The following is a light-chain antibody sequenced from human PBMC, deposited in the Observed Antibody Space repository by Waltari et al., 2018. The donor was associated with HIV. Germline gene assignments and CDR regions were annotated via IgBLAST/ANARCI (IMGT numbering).Light chain of an antibody. CDR1: NSNSGTNY. J-gene: IGLJ3*02. V-gene: IGLV1-47*01. CDR2: SNG. Sequence: QSVLTQPPSASGTPGQRVTIACSGSNSNSGTNYVYWYQQLPGTTPKLRIYSNGQRPSGVPDRFSGSKSGTSASLAISGLRSEDEAAYYCAAWDDILSGLVFGGGTKLTVL. CDR3: AAWDDILSGLV.